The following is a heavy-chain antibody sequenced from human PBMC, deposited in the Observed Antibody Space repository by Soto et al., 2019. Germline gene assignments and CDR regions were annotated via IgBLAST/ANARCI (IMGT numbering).Heavy chain of an antibody. D-gene: IGHD3-3*01. V-gene: IGHV3-30*18. CDR2: ISDDGSNI. CDR3: AKAGRDFWSGRSFFAY. J-gene: IGHJ4*02. Sequence: PGGSLRLSCAASGFSFSSHVMHWVRQAPGKGLEWVAFISDDGSNIYYGDSVKGRFTISRDNSKNTLYLQMNSLRAEDTAVYYCAKAGRDFWSGRSFFAYWGQGTHVTVSS. CDR1: GFSFSSHV.